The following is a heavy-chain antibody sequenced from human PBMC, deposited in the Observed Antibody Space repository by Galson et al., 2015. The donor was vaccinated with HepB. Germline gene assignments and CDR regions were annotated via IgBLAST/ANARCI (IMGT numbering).Heavy chain of an antibody. D-gene: IGHD4-23*01. CDR2: ISSSSSTI. CDR3: ARDGHSATVVTPKVYYYYGMDV. J-gene: IGHJ6*02. CDR1: GFTFSSYS. V-gene: IGHV3-48*04. Sequence: SLRLSCAASGFTFSSYSMNWVRQAPGKGLGWVSYISSSSSTIYYADSVKGRFTISRDNAKNSLYLQMNSLRAEDTAVYYCARDGHSATVVTPKVYYYYGMDVWGQGTTVTVSS.